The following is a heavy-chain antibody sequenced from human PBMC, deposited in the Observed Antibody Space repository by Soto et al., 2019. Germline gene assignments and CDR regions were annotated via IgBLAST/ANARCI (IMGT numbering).Heavy chain of an antibody. CDR3: ASGSDFVWDRNRHYYFDS. CDR2: IHYSGST. D-gene: IGHD3-16*01. CDR1: GDSSTISIHY. Sequence: SETLXLTCTVSGDSSTISIHYWGWIRRPPGKGLAWIGRIHYSGSTFYNPSLKSRVTISVDTSKNQFSLRRSSLSAADTAVYFCASGSDFVWDRNRHYYFDSWGQGNLVTVSS. J-gene: IGHJ4*02. V-gene: IGHV4-39*01.